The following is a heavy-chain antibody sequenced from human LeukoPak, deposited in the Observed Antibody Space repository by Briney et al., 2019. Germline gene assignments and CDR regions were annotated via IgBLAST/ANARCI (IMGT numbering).Heavy chain of an antibody. CDR1: GFTFSNFG. CDR3: ARCSGGSCYNTNYYGMDV. CDR2: ISYDGSNK. V-gene: IGHV3-30*03. J-gene: IGHJ6*02. D-gene: IGHD2-15*01. Sequence: PGGSLRLSCAASGFTFSNFGMHWVCQAPGKGLEWVAVISYDGSNKYYADSVKGRFTISRDNSKNTLYLQMNSLRAEDTAVYYCARCSGGSCYNTNYYGMDVWGQGTTVTVSS.